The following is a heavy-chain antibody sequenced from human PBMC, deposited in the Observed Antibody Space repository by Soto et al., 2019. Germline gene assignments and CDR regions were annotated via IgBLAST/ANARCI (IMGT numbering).Heavy chain of an antibody. D-gene: IGHD3-16*01. Sequence: QVQLVQSGAEVKKPGASVKVSCKASGYTFTSYGISWVRQAPGQGLEWMGWISAYNGNTNYAQKLQGRVTMTTDTSTSTAYMELRSLRSDDTAVYYFAREGQMHSLGGGFYYYGMDVWGQGTTVTVSS. V-gene: IGHV1-18*04. CDR2: ISAYNGNT. J-gene: IGHJ6*02. CDR1: GYTFTSYG. CDR3: AREGQMHSLGGGFYYYGMDV.